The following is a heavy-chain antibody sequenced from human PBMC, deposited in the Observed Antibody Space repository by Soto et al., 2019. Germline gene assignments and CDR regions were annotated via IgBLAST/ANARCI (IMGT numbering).Heavy chain of an antibody. CDR1: GDAGSLTRAS. Sequence: SLPCAPSGDAGSLTRASRNGTDPPASKCIEWLGRTYYRSKWYYDYAVSVKSRITVTTDTSKNQFSLHLNSVTPEDTAVYYCEREFPYYERSDRDFDYWGKGALGTV. D-gene: IGHD3-16*01. V-gene: IGHV6-1*01. CDR3: EREFPYYERSDRDFDY. J-gene: IGHJ4*02. CDR2: TYYRSKWYY.